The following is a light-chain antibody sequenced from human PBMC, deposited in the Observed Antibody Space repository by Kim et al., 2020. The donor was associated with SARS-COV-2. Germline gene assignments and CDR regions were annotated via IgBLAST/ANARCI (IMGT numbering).Light chain of an antibody. CDR3: GTFDTSLFVVV. V-gene: IGLV1-51*01. CDR1: SSNIGKNY. CDR2: DTN. Sequence: GPKVTIACSGSSSNIGKNYVSWYQQLPRTAPKLVIYDTNKRSSGIPDRFSGSKSGTTATLDITGLQTGDEADYYCGTFDTSLFVVVFGGGTQLTVL. J-gene: IGLJ2*01.